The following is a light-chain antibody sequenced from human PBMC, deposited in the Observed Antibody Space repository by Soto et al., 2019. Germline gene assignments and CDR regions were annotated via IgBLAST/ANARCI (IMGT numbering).Light chain of an antibody. J-gene: IGKJ1*01. CDR3: QHRSNWPTAWT. V-gene: IGKV3-11*01. CDR1: QSVGTY. Sequence: EIVLTQSPATLPLSPGQRATLSCRASQSVGTYLAWYQQKPGQAPRLLIYDASTRATDIPARFSGSESGTDITLSISRLEPEDFAIFYCQHRSNWPTAWTFSQGTKVEI. CDR2: DAS.